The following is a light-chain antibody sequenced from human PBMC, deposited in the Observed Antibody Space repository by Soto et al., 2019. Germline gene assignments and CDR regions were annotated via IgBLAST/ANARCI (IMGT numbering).Light chain of an antibody. CDR3: QQYYSYPWT. J-gene: IGKJ1*01. Sequence: DIQMTQSPPTLSASVGDRVAITCRASQSINNLLVWYQQKPGKAPKLLIYKASRLESGVPSRFSGSGSGTEFTLTISSLQPDDFATYYCQQYYSYPWTFGQGTKVEIK. CDR1: QSINNL. CDR2: KAS. V-gene: IGKV1-5*03.